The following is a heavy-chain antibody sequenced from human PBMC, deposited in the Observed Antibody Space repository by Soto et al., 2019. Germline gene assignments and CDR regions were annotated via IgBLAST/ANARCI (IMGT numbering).Heavy chain of an antibody. J-gene: IGHJ4*02. D-gene: IGHD3-3*01. CDR1: GGCLSSFINYP. CDR2: IVPNVGTV. V-gene: IGHV1-69*06. CDR3: ARRDTSGFLRYFDN. Sequence: GASVKVSCKACGGCLSSFINYPINWVRQAPGQGLEWMGGIVPNVGTVNYAQKFQGRVTITADKSTGTAYMELSSLRSEDTALYYCARRDTSGFLRYFDNWGQGTLVTVSS.